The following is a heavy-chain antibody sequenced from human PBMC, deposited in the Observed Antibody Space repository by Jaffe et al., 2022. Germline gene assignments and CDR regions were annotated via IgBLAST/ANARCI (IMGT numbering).Heavy chain of an antibody. CDR2: IIPIFGTA. J-gene: IGHJ6*03. CDR1: GGTFSSYA. V-gene: IGHV1-69*05. D-gene: IGHD5-18*01. Sequence: QVQLVQSGAEVKKPGSSVKVSCKASGGTFSSYAISWVRQAPGQGLEWMGGIIPIFGTANYAQKFQGRVTITTDESTSTAYMELSSLRSEDTAVYYCASDNRGHVDTAMAYLGYYYYYMDVWGKGTTVTVSS. CDR3: ASDNRGHVDTAMAYLGYYYYYMDV.